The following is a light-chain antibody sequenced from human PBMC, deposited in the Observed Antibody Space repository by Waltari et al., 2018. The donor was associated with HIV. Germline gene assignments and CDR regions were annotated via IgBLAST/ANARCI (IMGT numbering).Light chain of an antibody. J-gene: IGLJ2*01. CDR3: QSSDLTGTY. CDR2: KAS. Sequence: SFELTQPPSMSVSPGQKPRITCSGHELYQYFAYWFQQKTGQAPRLVIFKASERASGFPERFSGSTSGTGVTLTNTGVQAEDEADYYCQSSDLTGTYFGGGTRLTVL. V-gene: IGLV3-25*03. CDR1: ELYQYF.